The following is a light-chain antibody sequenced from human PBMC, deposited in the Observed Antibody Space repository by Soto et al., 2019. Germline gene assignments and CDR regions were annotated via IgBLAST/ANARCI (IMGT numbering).Light chain of an antibody. CDR1: QSVLYNSNNKNY. Sequence: DIVMTQSPDSLAVSLGERATINCKSSQSVLYNSNNKNYLAWYQQKPGQAPKMLIYWASTRESGVPDRFSGSGSGTNFTLTVSSLQAEDVAVYYCQKYRSSPFTFGPGTKVDIK. J-gene: IGKJ3*01. CDR2: WAS. V-gene: IGKV4-1*01. CDR3: QKYRSSPFT.